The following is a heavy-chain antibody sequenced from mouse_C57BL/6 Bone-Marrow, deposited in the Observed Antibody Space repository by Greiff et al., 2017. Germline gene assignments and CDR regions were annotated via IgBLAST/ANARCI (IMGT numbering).Heavy chain of an antibody. Sequence: VQLQQSGAELVRPGASVKLSCTASGFNFTDYYMHWVKQRPEQGLEWIGWIDPANGDTEYASKFQGKATITADTSSNTAYMQLSRLTSEDTAVYYCTTAFITTVVAHFDYGGRGTSRTVS. CDR2: IDPANGDT. V-gene: IGHV14-4*01. CDR1: GFNFTDYY. D-gene: IGHD1-1*01. CDR3: TTAFITTVVAHFDY. J-gene: IGHJ2*03.